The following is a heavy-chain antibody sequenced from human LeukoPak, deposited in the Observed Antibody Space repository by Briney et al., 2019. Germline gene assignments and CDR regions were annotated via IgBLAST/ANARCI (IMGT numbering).Heavy chain of an antibody. D-gene: IGHD3-10*01. CDR3: ARGWGITMVRGVIPPGH. CDR1: GGSITSSSHY. V-gene: IGHV4-39*07. Sequence: PSETPSLTCSVSGGSITSSSHYWGWIRQPPGKGLEWIASIYYSGDAYYNPSLKSRVTISVDTSKNQFSLKLSSVTAADTAVYYCARGWGITMVRGVIPPGHWGQGTLVTVSS. J-gene: IGHJ4*02. CDR2: IYYSGDA.